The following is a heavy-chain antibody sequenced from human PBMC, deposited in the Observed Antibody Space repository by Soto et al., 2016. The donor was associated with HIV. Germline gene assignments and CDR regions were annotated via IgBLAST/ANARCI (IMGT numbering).Heavy chain of an antibody. D-gene: IGHD6-19*01. CDR2: IIPIFGTA. CDR3: ARVSSGWENYYYYYYMDV. Sequence: QLVQSGADVMKPGSSVKVSCKASGGTFSSYSISWVRQAPGQGLEWMGGIIPIFGTANYAQKFQGRVTITADESTSTAYMELSSLRSEDTAVYYCARVSSGWENYYYYYYMDVWGKGTTVTVSS. J-gene: IGHJ6*03. V-gene: IGHV1-69*13. CDR1: GGTFSSYS.